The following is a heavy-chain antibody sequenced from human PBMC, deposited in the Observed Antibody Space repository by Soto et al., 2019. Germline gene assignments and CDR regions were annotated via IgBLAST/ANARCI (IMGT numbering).Heavy chain of an antibody. CDR2: MYYTGRT. CDR1: GGSISNGGYY. D-gene: IGHD6-13*01. Sequence: QVQLQESGPGLVKPSQTLSLTCTVSGGSISNGGYYWTWIRQRPGKGLEWIGYMYYTGRTYYRPSLKRRVSISRDTSENQFSLRLTSVTAAETAMYYCAREESVPFLGEAGFLDFWGQGTLVTVSS. V-gene: IGHV4-31*03. CDR3: AREESVPFLGEAGFLDF. J-gene: IGHJ4*02.